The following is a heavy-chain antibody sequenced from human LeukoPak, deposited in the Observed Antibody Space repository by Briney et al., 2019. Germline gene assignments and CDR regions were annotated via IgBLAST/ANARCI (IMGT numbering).Heavy chain of an antibody. V-gene: IGHV1-2*02. J-gene: IGHJ5*02. CDR2: INPNSGGT. CDR1: GYTFIGYY. CDR3: ARGKLAAPGRTGYNWFDP. Sequence: ASVKVSCKASGYTFIGYYMHWVRQAPGRGLEWMGWINPNSGGTNYAQKFQGRVTMTRDRSIRTAYMELSGLRSDDTAIYYCARGKLAAPGRTGYNWFDPWGQGTLVTVSS. D-gene: IGHD6-13*01.